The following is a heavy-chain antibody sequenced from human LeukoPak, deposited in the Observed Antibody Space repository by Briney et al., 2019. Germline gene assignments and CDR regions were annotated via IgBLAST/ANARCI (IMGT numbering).Heavy chain of an antibody. Sequence: ASVKVSCKASGYTFTGYYKHWVRQAPGQGLEWMGWINPNSGGTNYAQKFQGRVTMTRDTSISTAYMELSRLRSDDTAVYYCARGDLGYCSSTSCSVDYWGQGTLVTVSS. CDR1: GYTFTGYY. CDR3: ARGDLGYCSSTSCSVDY. CDR2: INPNSGGT. D-gene: IGHD2-2*01. J-gene: IGHJ4*02. V-gene: IGHV1-2*02.